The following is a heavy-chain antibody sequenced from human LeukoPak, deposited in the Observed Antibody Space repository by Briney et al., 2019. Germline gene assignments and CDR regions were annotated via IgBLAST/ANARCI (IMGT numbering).Heavy chain of an antibody. CDR2: INPNSGGT. J-gene: IGHJ4*02. V-gene: IGHV1-2*06. CDR3: AREGDDSSGRPFED. Sequence: ASVKVSCKASGYTFTGYYMRWVRQAPGQGLEWMGRINPNSGGTNYAQKFQGRVTMTRDTSISTAYMELSRLRSDDTAVYYCAREGDDSSGRPFEDWGQGTLVTVSS. D-gene: IGHD3-22*01. CDR1: GYTFTGYY.